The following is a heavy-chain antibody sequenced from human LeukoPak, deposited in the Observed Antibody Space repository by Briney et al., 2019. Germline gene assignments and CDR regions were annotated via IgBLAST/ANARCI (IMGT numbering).Heavy chain of an antibody. CDR1: GGSISSYY. J-gene: IGHJ4*02. V-gene: IGHV4-59*01. D-gene: IGHD2-15*01. Sequence: SETLSLTCTVSGGSISSYYWSWIRQPPGKGLEWIGYIYYSGSTNYNPSLKSRVTISVDTSKNQFSLKLSSVTAADTAVYFCARSPQYCSGGSCYDYWGQGTLVTVSS. CDR3: ARSPQYCSGGSCYDY. CDR2: IYYSGST.